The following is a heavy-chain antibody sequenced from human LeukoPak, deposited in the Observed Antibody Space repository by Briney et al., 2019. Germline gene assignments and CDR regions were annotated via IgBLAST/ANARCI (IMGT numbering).Heavy chain of an antibody. CDR1: GGSFSSYA. V-gene: IGHV1-8*02. D-gene: IGHD3-22*01. J-gene: IGHJ4*02. CDR2: MNPNSGNT. CDR3: ARGRYDSSGYYYS. Sequence: ASVKVSCKASGGSFSSYAINWVRQATGQGLEWMGWMNPNSGNTGYAQKFQGRVTMTRNTSISTAYMELSSLRSEDTAVYYCARGRYDSSGYYYSWGQGTLVTVSS.